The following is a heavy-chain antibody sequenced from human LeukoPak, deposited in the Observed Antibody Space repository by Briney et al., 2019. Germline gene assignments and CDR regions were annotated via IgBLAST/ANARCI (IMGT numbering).Heavy chain of an antibody. CDR3: ARGKVVVIARNYYYYYGMDV. Sequence: ASVKVSCKASGYTFTSYYMHWVGQAPGQGIEWMGIINPSGGSTSYAQQFQGRVTMTRDTSPSTVYMELSSLRSEATAVYYCARGKVVVIARNYYYYYGMDVWGQATTVTVSS. J-gene: IGHJ6*02. CDR2: INPSGGST. D-gene: IGHD3-22*01. CDR1: GYTFTSYY. V-gene: IGHV1-46*01.